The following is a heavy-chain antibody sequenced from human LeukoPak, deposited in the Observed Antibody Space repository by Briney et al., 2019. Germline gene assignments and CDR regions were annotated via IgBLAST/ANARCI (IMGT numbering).Heavy chain of an antibody. J-gene: IGHJ4*02. V-gene: IGHV3-30*03. D-gene: IGHD4-17*01. CDR3: ARDSGGYGDYDY. CDR2: ISYDGSNK. Sequence: GGSLRLSCAASGFTFSSYSMNWARQAPGKGLEGVAFISYDGSNKYYADSVKGRFTISRDNAKNSLYLQMNSVGAEDTAVYYCARDSGGYGDYDYWGQGTLVTVSS. CDR1: GFTFSSYS.